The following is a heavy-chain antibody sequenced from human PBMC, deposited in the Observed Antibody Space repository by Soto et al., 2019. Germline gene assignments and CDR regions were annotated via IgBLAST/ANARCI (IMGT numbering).Heavy chain of an antibody. Sequence: QVQLVESGGGVVQPGRSLRLSCAASGFTFSSYGMHWVRQAPCKGLEWVAVISYDGSNKYYADSVKGRFTISRDNSKNTLYLQMNSLRAKDTAVYYRAKDRYSSSWYNWFDPWGQGTLVTVSS. D-gene: IGHD6-13*01. CDR3: AKDRYSSSWYNWFDP. CDR2: ISYDGSNK. CDR1: GFTFSSYG. J-gene: IGHJ5*02. V-gene: IGHV3-30*18.